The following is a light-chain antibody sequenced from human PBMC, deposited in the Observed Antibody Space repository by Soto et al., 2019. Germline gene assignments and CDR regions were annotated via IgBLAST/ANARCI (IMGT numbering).Light chain of an antibody. CDR3: CSYAGSSYYV. J-gene: IGLJ1*01. V-gene: IGLV2-11*01. CDR1: TSDVGGYEY. CDR2: HVV. Sequence: QSALTQPRSVSGSPGQSVTISCTGTTSDVGGYEYVSWYQQYPGKAPKLLIYHVVQRPSGVPDRFSGSKSGTTASLIISGLQAEDEADYFCCSYAGSSYYVFGSGTKLTVL.